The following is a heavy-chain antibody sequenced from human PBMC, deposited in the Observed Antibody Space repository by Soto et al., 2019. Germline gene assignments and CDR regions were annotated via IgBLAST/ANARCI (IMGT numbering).Heavy chain of an antibody. CDR1: GFTFSSYA. J-gene: IGHJ4*02. CDR2: ISGSGGST. Sequence: GSLRLSCAASGFTFSSYAMSWVRQAPGKGLEWVSAISGSGGSTYYADSVKGRFTISRDNSKNTLYLQMNSLRAEDTAVYYCAKSEIDGDCFHYWGQGTLVTVSS. CDR3: AKSEIDGDCFHY. V-gene: IGHV3-23*01. D-gene: IGHD4-17*01.